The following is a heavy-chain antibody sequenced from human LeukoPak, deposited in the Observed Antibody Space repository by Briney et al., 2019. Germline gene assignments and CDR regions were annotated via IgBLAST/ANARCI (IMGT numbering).Heavy chain of an antibody. CDR1: GGSISSSSYY. CDR3: ARLPPAVVPAASFDP. CDR2: IYYSGST. J-gene: IGHJ5*02. Sequence: SETLSLTCTVSGGSISSSSYYWGWLRQPPGTGLEWIGSIYYSGSTYYNPSLKSRVTISVDTSKNQFSLKLSSVTAADTAVYYCARLPPAVVPAASFDPWGQGTLVTVSS. V-gene: IGHV4-39*01. D-gene: IGHD2-2*01.